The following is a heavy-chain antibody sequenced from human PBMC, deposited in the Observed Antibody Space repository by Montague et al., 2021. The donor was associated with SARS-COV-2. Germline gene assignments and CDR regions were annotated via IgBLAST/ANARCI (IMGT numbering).Heavy chain of an antibody. CDR1: GDSVASDTAA. V-gene: IGHV6-1*01. D-gene: IGHD4-17*01. CDR3: ARDGDYGGTWYSFLQN. Sequence: CAISGDSVASDTAACHWNRQSPSRRFERLGRTFYRSQWHTDSAASVRSRISFSGDISKNQFSLHLNSVTPEDTAIYYCARDGDYGGTWYSFLQNWGQGTLVIVSS. CDR2: TFYRSQWHT. J-gene: IGHJ1*01.